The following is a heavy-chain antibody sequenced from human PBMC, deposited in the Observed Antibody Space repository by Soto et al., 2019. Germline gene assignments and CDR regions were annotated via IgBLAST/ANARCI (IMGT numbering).Heavy chain of an antibody. Sequence: PSETLSLTCTVSGGSIISYYCSCIRQPPFKCLEWIGYIYYSGSTYYNPSLKSRVTISVDTSKNQFSLKLSSVTAADTAVYYCASGGSYYEDYWGQGTLVTVSS. J-gene: IGHJ4*02. CDR2: IYYSGST. CDR1: GGSIISYY. CDR3: ASGGSYYEDY. D-gene: IGHD1-26*01. V-gene: IGHV4-59*06.